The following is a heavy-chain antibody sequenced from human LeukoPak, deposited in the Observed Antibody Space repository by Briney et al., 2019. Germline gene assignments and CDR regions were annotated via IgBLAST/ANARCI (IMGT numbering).Heavy chain of an antibody. D-gene: IGHD3-10*01. CDR2: INHSGST. Sequence: PSETLSLTCAVYGGSFSGYYWSWIRQPPGKGLEWIGEINHSGSTNYNPSLKSRVTISVDTSKNQFSLKLSSVTAADTAVYYCARGRYYGSGSSRRFDYWGQGTLVTVSS. CDR3: ARGRYYGSGSSRRFDY. J-gene: IGHJ4*02. V-gene: IGHV4-34*01. CDR1: GGSFSGYY.